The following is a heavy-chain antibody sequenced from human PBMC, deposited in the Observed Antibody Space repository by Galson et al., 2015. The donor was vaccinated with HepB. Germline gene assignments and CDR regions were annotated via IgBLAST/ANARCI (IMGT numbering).Heavy chain of an antibody. D-gene: IGHD1-26*01. J-gene: IGHJ5*02. CDR1: GYTLTELS. CDR2: FDPEDGET. V-gene: IGHV1-24*01. CDR3: AVPRGGSDGWFDP. Sequence: SVKVSCKVSGYTLTELSMHWVRQAPGKGPEWMGGFDPEDGETIYAQKFQGRVTMTEDTSTDTAYMELSSLRSEDTAVYYCAVPRGGSDGWFDPWGQGTLVTVSS.